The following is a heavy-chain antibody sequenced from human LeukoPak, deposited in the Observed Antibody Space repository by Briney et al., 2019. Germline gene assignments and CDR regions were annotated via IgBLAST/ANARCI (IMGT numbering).Heavy chain of an antibody. D-gene: IGHD7-27*01. CDR1: GFTFSSYG. CDR3: ARDGWQQTGAPGDDY. CDR2: IWYGGSNK. Sequence: GGSLRLSCAASGFTFSSYGMHWVRQAPGKGLEWVAVIWYGGSNKYYADSVKGRFTISRDNSKNTLYLQMNSLRSEDTAVYYCARDGWQQTGAPGDDYWGQGTLVTVSS. V-gene: IGHV3-33*08. J-gene: IGHJ4*02.